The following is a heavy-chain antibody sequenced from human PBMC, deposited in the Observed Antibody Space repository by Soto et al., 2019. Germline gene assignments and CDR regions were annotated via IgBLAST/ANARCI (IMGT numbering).Heavy chain of an antibody. CDR2: IIPIFGTA. CDR3: ARDYHYYDSSGPPRDGMDV. J-gene: IGHJ6*02. D-gene: IGHD3-22*01. V-gene: IGHV1-69*13. CDR1: RGTFTSCA. Sequence: PVQVSCEGSRGTFTSCAIILVRQANGQGLEWMGGIIPIFGTANYAQKFQGRVTITADESTSTAYMELSSLRSEDTAVYYCARDYHYYDSSGPPRDGMDVWGQGTTVTVSS.